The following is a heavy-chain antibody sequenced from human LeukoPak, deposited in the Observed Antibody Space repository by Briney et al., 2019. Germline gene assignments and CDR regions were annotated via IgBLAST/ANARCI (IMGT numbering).Heavy chain of an antibody. J-gene: IGHJ5*02. Sequence: SETLSLTCAVYGGSFSGYYWSWIRQPPGKGLEWIGEINHSGSTNYNPSLKSRVTISVDTSKNLLSLKLSSVTAADAAVYYCARARGSAGGFDPWGQGTLVTVSS. CDR3: ARARGSAGGFDP. CDR2: INHSGST. CDR1: GGSFSGYY. D-gene: IGHD3-16*01. V-gene: IGHV4-34*01.